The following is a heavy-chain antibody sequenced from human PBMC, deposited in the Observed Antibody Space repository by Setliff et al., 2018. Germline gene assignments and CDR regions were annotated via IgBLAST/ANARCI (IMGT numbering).Heavy chain of an antibody. V-gene: IGHV3-30*01. D-gene: IGHD2-2*01. CDR2: ISADGANE. J-gene: IGHJ6*03. CDR1: GFSFSTYT. Sequence: GGSLRLSCVASGFSFSTYTVHWVRQAPGKGLEWISADGANEYYADSVKGRFTISRDKSRNTLYLQMNSLRPEDTALYYCARTYCSDTSCYDYYYYMDVWGKGTTVTVSS. CDR3: ARTYCSDTSCYDYYYYMDV.